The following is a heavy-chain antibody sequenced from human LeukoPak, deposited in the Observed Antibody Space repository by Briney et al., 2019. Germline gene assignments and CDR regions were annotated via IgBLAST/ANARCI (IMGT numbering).Heavy chain of an antibody. V-gene: IGHV3-23*01. CDR1: GFTFSSYG. D-gene: IGHD3-22*01. J-gene: IGHJ4*02. CDR3: AKFPLPYYYDSSGYYLPEDY. Sequence: PGGSLRLSCAASGFTFSSYGMSWVRQAPGKGLEWVSAISGSGGSTYYADSVKGRFTISRDNSKNTLYLQMNSLRAEDTAVYYCAKFPLPYYYDSSGYYLPEDYWGQGTLVTVSS. CDR2: ISGSGGST.